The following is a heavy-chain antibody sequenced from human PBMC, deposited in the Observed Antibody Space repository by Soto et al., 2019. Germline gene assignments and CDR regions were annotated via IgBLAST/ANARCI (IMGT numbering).Heavy chain of an antibody. CDR3: AKVCCMVRGAYWYFDL. Sequence: GGSLRLSCAASGFTFDDYAMHWVRQAPGKGLEWVSGISWNSGSIGYADSVKGRFTISRDNAKNSLYLQMNSLRAEDTALYYCAKVCCMVRGAYWYFDLWGRGTLVTVSS. CDR1: GFTFDDYA. CDR2: ISWNSGSI. V-gene: IGHV3-9*01. D-gene: IGHD3-10*01. J-gene: IGHJ2*01.